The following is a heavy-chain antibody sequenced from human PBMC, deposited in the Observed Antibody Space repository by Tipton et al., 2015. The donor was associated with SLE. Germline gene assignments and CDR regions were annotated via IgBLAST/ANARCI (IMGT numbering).Heavy chain of an antibody. CDR2: IYHSGST. Sequence: TLSLTCTVPGGSISSHYWSWIRQPPGKGLEWIGYIYHSGSTNYNPSLKSRVTISVDTSKNQFSLKLSSVTAADTAVYYCARVGSGWYTSAFDIWGQGTMVIVSS. D-gene: IGHD6-19*01. J-gene: IGHJ3*02. V-gene: IGHV4-59*11. CDR3: ARVGSGWYTSAFDI. CDR1: GGSISSHY.